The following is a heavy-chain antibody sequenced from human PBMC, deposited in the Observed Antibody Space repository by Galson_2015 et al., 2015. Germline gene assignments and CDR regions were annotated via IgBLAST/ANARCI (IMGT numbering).Heavy chain of an antibody. Sequence: SLRLSCAASGFTFSDYYMSWIRQAPGKGLEWVSYISSSGSTIYYADSVKGRFTISRDNAKNSLYLQMNSLRAEDTAVYYCARDGSPIAYCGGDCYDRLFDYWGQGTLVTVSS. CDR3: ARDGSPIAYCGGDCYDRLFDY. D-gene: IGHD2-21*02. CDR1: GFTFSDYY. J-gene: IGHJ4*02. V-gene: IGHV3-11*04. CDR2: ISSSGSTI.